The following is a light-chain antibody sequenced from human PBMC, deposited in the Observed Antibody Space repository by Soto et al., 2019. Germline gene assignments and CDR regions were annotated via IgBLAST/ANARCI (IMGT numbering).Light chain of an antibody. V-gene: IGKV3-20*01. CDR2: GAS. J-gene: IGKJ1*01. CDR1: QSVSSSD. Sequence: EFEFARAPCTLSLSPGERATLSCKASQSVSSSDLAWYQQKPGQAPRLLISGASGRATGIPDRFSASGSGTDFTLTISRLEPEDSAVFYCHLYGASPPTFGQGTKVDIK. CDR3: HLYGASPPT.